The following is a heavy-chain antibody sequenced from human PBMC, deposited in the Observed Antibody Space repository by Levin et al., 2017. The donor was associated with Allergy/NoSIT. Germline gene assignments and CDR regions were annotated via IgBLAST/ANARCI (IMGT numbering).Heavy chain of an antibody. CDR3: ARDVVVPAAMGFGTSYYYYYGMDV. CDR1: GFTFSSYW. CDR2: IKQDGSEK. Sequence: GGSLRLSCAASGFTFSSYWMSWVRQAPGKGLEWVANIKQDGSEKYYVDSVKGRFTISRDNAKNSLYLQMNSLRAEDTAVYYCARDVVVPAAMGFGTSYYYYYGMDVWGQGTTVTVSS. J-gene: IGHJ6*02. V-gene: IGHV3-7*01. D-gene: IGHD2-2*01.